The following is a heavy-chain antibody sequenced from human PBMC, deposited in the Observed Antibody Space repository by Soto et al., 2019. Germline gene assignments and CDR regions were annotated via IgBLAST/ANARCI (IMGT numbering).Heavy chain of an antibody. V-gene: IGHV1-46*01. CDR2: INPSGGST. Sequence: ASVKVSCKASGYTFTSYYMHWVRQAPGQGLEWMGIINPSGGSTSYAQKFQGRVTMTRDTSTSTVYMELSSLRSEDTAVYYCARDGYSYGFYYYYYGMDVWGQGTTVTVSS. CDR1: GYTFTSYY. D-gene: IGHD5-18*01. CDR3: ARDGYSYGFYYYYYGMDV. J-gene: IGHJ6*02.